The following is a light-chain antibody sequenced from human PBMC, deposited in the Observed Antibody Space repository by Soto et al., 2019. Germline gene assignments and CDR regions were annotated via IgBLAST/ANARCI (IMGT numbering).Light chain of an antibody. Sequence: QSALTQPASVFGSPGQSITISCTGTSGDIGGYNYVSWYQQHPGRAPKLLIYEVTNRPSGVSDRFYASKSGNTASLTISRLQAEDEADYYCSSFTSSTTLVFGGGTKLTVL. CDR3: SSFTSSTTLV. J-gene: IGLJ3*02. CDR1: SGDIGGYNY. CDR2: EVT. V-gene: IGLV2-14*01.